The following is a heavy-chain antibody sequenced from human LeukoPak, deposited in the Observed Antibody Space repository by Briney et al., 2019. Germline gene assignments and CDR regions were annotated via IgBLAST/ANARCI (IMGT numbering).Heavy chain of an antibody. CDR1: GGHISTYY. CDR2: IYYSGST. Sequence: SETLSLTCTVSGGHISTYYWSWIRQAPGKGLEWIGYIYYSGSTKYNPSLKSRGTISVDTSKNQFSLKLSSVTAADTAVYFCARGITDSIWYLDYWGQGTLVTVSS. CDR3: ARGITDSIWYLDY. J-gene: IGHJ4*02. D-gene: IGHD3-22*01. V-gene: IGHV4-59*01.